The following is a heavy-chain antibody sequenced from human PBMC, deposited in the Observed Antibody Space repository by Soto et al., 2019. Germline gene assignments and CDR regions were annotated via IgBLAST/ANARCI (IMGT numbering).Heavy chain of an antibody. V-gene: IGHV3-48*01. CDR2: IDGSSSDK. CDR3: ARDRPDRWKDWVDV. D-gene: IGHD1-1*01. CDR1: GFTFRTYS. J-gene: IGHJ6*04. Sequence: GGSLRLSCAASGFTFRTYSMNWVRQAPGKGLEWVSYIDGSSSDKHYADSVKGRFTISRDNARNSLYLQMNSLRAEDTAVYFCARDRPDRWKDWVDVWGKGTTVTVSS.